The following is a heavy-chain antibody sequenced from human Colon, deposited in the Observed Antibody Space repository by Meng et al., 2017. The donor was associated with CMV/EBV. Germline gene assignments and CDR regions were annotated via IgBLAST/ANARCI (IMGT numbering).Heavy chain of an antibody. CDR2: ISNKGDTFAT. D-gene: IGHD3-10*01. CDR3: TSYGPSGVNDY. CDR1: GFIFSDYV. Sequence: GGSLRLSCAASGFIFSDYVIHWVRQASGKGLEWVCRISNKGDTFATVYGPSVRGRFTLSRDDSKNTAYLQMNSLKTDDTAVYYCTSYGPSGVNDYWGQGTLVTVSS. V-gene: IGHV3-73*01. J-gene: IGHJ4*02.